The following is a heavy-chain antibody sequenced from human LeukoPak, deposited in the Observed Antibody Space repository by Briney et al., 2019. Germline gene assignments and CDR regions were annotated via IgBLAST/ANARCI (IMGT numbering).Heavy chain of an antibody. CDR2: IKQDGSEE. CDR1: GFTFSLYW. J-gene: IGHJ3*02. CDR3: ARGGGI. Sequence: QAGGSLRLSSVVSGFTFSLYWMNWVRQAPGKGLEWVANIKQDGSEEYYVDSVKGRFTISRDNAKNSLYLQMNSLRVEDTAVYYCARGGGIWGQGTMVTVSS. V-gene: IGHV3-7*01. D-gene: IGHD2-15*01.